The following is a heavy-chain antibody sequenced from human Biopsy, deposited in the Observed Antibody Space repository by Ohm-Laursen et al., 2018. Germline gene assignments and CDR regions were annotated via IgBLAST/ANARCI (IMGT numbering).Heavy chain of an antibody. CDR2: INAKIGDT. J-gene: IGHJ5*02. D-gene: IGHD3-22*01. Sequence: ASVKVSCKASGYTFTGYHVHWVRQAPGQGLEWMGWINAKIGDTNYAQKFQGRVTMTRDTSISTAYVDLSSLRSDDTAVYYCTRGGYYYDSLAYYYWFDPWGQGTLVTVSS. CDR3: TRGGYYYDSLAYYYWFDP. CDR1: GYTFTGYH. V-gene: IGHV1-2*02.